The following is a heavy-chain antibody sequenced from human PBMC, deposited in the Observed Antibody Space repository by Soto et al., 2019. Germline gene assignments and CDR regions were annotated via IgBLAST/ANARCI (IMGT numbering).Heavy chain of an antibody. Sequence: SVKVSCKASGGTFSSYAISWVRQAPGQGLEWMGGIIPIFGTANYAQKFQGRVTITADESTSTAYMELSSLRSEDTAVYYCARSYMGTYYFDYWGQGTLVTVSS. CDR2: IIPIFGTA. CDR1: GGTFSSYA. V-gene: IGHV1-69*13. D-gene: IGHD1-7*01. CDR3: ARSYMGTYYFDY. J-gene: IGHJ4*02.